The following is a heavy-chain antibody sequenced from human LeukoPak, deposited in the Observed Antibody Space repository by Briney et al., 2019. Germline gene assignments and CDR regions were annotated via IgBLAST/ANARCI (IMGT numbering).Heavy chain of an antibody. CDR1: GFTFSSYG. CDR3: AKCIGSGSYFDY. Sequence: GGSLRLSCAASGFTFSSYGMHWVRQAPGKGLEWVAVISYDGSNKYYADSVKGRFTISRDNSKNTLYLQMNSLRAEDTAVYYCAKCIGSGSYFDYWGQGTLVTVSS. D-gene: IGHD3-3*01. V-gene: IGHV3-30*18. J-gene: IGHJ4*02. CDR2: ISYDGSNK.